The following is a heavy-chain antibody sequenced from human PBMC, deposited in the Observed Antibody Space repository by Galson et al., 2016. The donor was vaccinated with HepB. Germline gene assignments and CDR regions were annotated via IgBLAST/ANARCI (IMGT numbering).Heavy chain of an antibody. CDR3: ARDLFCSILTGCEYLDY. Sequence: ETLSLTCTVSGVSSNSAAWNWIRQSPSRGLEWLGRTYYRSKWYNDYAVSVKSRITIHPDTSKNQFSLPLHSVTPEDTAVYYCARDLFCSILTGCEYLDYWGQGTLVTVSS. CDR2: TYYRSKWYN. D-gene: IGHD3-9*01. V-gene: IGHV6-1*01. CDR1: GVSSNSAA. J-gene: IGHJ4*02.